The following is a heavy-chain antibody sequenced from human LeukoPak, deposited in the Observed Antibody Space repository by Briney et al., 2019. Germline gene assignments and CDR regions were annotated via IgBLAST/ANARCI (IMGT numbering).Heavy chain of an antibody. J-gene: IGHJ4*02. CDR1: GYTFTGYY. CDR2: INPNSGGT. D-gene: IGHD5-18*01. V-gene: IGHV1-2*02. CDR3: ARDDGYSYGMNDY. Sequence: ASVKVSCKASGYTFTGYYMHWVRQAPGQGLEWMGWINPNSGGTNYAQKFQGRVTMTRDTSISTAYMELSRLRSDDTAVYYCARDDGYSYGMNDYWGQGPWSPSPQ.